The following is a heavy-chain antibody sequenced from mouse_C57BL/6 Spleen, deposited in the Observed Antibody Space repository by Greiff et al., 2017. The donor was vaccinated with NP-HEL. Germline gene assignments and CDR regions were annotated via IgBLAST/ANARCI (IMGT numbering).Heavy chain of an antibody. CDR2: VDPNSGGT. D-gene: IGHD1-1*01. CDR1: GYTFTSYW. CDR3: ARDSLITTVVAPFAY. J-gene: IGHJ3*01. V-gene: IGHV1-72*01. Sequence: VQLQQPGAELVKPGASVKLSCKASGYTFTSYWMHWVKQRPGRGLEWIGRVDPNSGGTKYNEKLKSKATLTVDKPSSTAYMQLSSLTSEDSAVYYCARDSLITTVVAPFAYWGQGTLVTVSA.